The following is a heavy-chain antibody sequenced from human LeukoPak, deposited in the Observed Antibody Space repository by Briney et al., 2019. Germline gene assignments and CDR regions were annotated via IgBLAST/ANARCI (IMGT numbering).Heavy chain of an antibody. CDR1: GFTFSSYA. V-gene: IGHV3-30*01. Sequence: GGSLRLSCAASGFTFSSYAMHWVRQAPGKGLEWVAVISYDGSNKYYADSVKGRFTISRDNSKNTLYLQMNSLRAEDTAVYYCARGFIAARRFFFWFDPWGQGTLVTVSS. CDR3: ARGFIAARRFFFWFDP. CDR2: ISYDGSNK. J-gene: IGHJ5*02. D-gene: IGHD6-6*01.